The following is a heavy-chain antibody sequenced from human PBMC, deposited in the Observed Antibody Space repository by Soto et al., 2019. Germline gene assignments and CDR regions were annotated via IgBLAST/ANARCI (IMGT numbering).Heavy chain of an antibody. J-gene: IGHJ6*02. CDR3: ARATSITMIVVVTGRNYGMDV. CDR2: INHSGST. Sequence: SETLSLTCAVYGGSFSGYYWSWIRQPPGKGLEWIGEINHSGSTNYNPSLKSRVTISVDTSKNQFSLKLSSVTAADTAVYYCARATSITMIVVVTGRNYGMDVWGQGTTVTVSS. V-gene: IGHV4-34*01. CDR1: GGSFSGYY. D-gene: IGHD3-22*01.